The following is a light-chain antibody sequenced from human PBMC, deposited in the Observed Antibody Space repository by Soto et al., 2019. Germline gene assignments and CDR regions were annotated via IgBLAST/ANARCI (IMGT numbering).Light chain of an antibody. J-gene: IGKJ3*01. CDR2: GAS. Sequence: EIVLTQSPGTLSLSPGESASISCRASQTVISSYLAWYQHKPAKAPRLLIYGASSRATGIPDRFSGSGSGTDFTLTISRLEPEDFAVYYCQQNGNSLFTFGPGTKVEIK. CDR1: QTVISSY. V-gene: IGKV3-20*01. CDR3: QQNGNSLFT.